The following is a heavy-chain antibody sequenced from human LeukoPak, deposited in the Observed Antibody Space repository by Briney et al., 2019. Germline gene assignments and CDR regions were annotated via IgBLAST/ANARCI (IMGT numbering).Heavy chain of an antibody. D-gene: IGHD3-3*01. V-gene: IGHV1-2*02. CDR1: GYTFTGYY. Sequence: GASVKVSCKASGYTFTGYYMHWVRQAPGQGLEWMGWINPNSGGTNYAQKFQGRVTMTRDTSISTAYMELSRLRSDDTAVYYCARSSTTYYDFWSGYYFSYWGQGTLVTVSS. CDR3: ARSSTTYYDFWSGYYFSY. J-gene: IGHJ4*02. CDR2: INPNSGGT.